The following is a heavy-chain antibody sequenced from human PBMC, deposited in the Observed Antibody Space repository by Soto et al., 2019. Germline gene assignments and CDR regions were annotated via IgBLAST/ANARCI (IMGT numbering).Heavy chain of an antibody. CDR3: ARDSPDELYYYGMDV. J-gene: IGHJ6*02. D-gene: IGHD1-7*01. V-gene: IGHV3-33*01. CDR1: GFTFSSHG. CDR2: IWYDGSNK. Sequence: PGGSLRLSCAASGFTFSSHGMHWVRQAPGKGLEWVAVIWYDGSNKYYADSVKGRFTISRDNSKNTLYLQMNSLRAEDTAVYYCARDSPDELYYYGMDVWGQGTTVTVS.